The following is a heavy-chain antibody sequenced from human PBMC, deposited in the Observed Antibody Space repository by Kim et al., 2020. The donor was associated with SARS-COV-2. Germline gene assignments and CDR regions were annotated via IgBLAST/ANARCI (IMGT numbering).Heavy chain of an antibody. D-gene: IGHD3-10*01. Sequence: YDPSLKSRVTISVDTSKNQFFLRLTSVTAADTAVYYCARDLSSLGPRGMDVWGQGTTVTVSS. J-gene: IGHJ6*02. CDR3: ARDLSSLGPRGMDV. V-gene: IGHV4-59*01.